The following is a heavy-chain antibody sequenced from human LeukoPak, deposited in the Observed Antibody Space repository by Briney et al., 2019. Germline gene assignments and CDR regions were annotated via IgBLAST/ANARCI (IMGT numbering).Heavy chain of an antibody. CDR1: GFTFSSYA. CDR2: ISGSGGST. CDR3: AKGGRGFQGSGYYPFASNYYYCMDV. D-gene: IGHD3-3*01. V-gene: IGHV3-23*01. J-gene: IGHJ6*03. Sequence: SGGSLRLSCAASGFTFSSYAMSWVRQAPGKGLEWVSAISGSGGSTYYADSVKGRFTISRDNSKNTLYLQMNSLRAEDTAVYYCAKGGRGFQGSGYYPFASNYYYCMDVWGKGTTVTVSS.